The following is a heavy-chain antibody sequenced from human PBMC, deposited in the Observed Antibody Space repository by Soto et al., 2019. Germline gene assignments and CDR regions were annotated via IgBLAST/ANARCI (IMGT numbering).Heavy chain of an antibody. CDR3: ARGGSDMDV. J-gene: IGHJ6*03. CDR2: IGLDGSEK. CDR1: GFTFTSYW. Sequence: EGQLVESGGGLVQPGDSLRLSCAASGFTFTSYWMTWVRQTPGKGLEWVANIGLDGSEKHYVDSVKGRFTISRDNAKNSLYLQRDFLRAEDTAIYYCARGGSDMDVWGKGTTVTVSS. D-gene: IGHD3-10*01. V-gene: IGHV3-7*01.